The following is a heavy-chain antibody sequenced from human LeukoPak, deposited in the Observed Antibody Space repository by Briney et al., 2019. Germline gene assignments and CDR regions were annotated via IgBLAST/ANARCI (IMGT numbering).Heavy chain of an antibody. J-gene: IGHJ4*02. D-gene: IGHD4-17*01. V-gene: IGHV4-34*01. CDR2: INHSGST. Sequence: SETLSLTCAVYGGSFSGYYWSWIRQPPGKGLEWIGEINHSGSTNYNPSLKSRVTISVDTSKNQFSLKLSSVTAADTAVYYCARGGDYGAHNWGQGTLVTVSS. CDR1: GGSFSGYY. CDR3: ARGGDYGAHN.